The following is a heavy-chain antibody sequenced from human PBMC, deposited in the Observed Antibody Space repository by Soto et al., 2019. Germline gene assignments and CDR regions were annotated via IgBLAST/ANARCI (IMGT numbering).Heavy chain of an antibody. CDR2: MNPNSGNT. CDR1: GYTFTSYD. Sequence: GASVKVSCKASGYTFTSYDINWVRQATGQGLEWMGWMNPNSGNTGYAQKFQGRVTMTRNTSISTAYMELSSLRSEDTAAYYCARMICTNGVCPTWGQGTLVTVSS. CDR3: ARMICTNGVCPT. V-gene: IGHV1-8*01. J-gene: IGHJ5*02. D-gene: IGHD2-8*01.